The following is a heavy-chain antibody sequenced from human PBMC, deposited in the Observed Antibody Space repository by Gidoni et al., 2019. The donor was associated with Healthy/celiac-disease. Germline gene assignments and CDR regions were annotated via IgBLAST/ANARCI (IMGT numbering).Heavy chain of an antibody. CDR1: GFTFSSYS. CDR3: ARGRIGAAIFGAYYYYMDV. V-gene: IGHV3-48*01. CDR2: ISSSSSTI. Sequence: EVQLVESGGGLVQPGGSLRLSCAASGFTFSSYSMNWVRQAPGKGLEWVSYISSSSSTIYYADSVKGRFTISRDNAKNSLYLQMNSLRAEDTAVYYCARGRIGAAIFGAYYYYMDVWGKGTTVTVSS. D-gene: IGHD3-10*01. J-gene: IGHJ6*03.